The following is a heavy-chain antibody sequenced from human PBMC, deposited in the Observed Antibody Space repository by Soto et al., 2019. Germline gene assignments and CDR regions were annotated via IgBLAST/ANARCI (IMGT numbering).Heavy chain of an antibody. J-gene: IGHJ6*02. CDR3: ARGSIAAQLGIYYYGMDV. CDR1: GYTFTGYY. D-gene: IGHD6-13*01. V-gene: IGHV1-2*04. Sequence: ASVKVSCKASGYTFTGYYMHWVRQAPGQGLEWMGWINPNSGGTNYAQKFQGWVTMTRDTSISTAYMELSRLRSDDTAVYYCARGSIAAQLGIYYYGMDVWGQGTTVTVSS. CDR2: INPNSGGT.